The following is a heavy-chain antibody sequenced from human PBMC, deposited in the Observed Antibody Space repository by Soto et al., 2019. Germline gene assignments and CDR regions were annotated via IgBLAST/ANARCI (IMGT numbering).Heavy chain of an antibody. CDR1: GGTFSSYA. CDR3: ARGDSDYYCYGRDV. J-gene: IGHJ6*02. V-gene: IGHV1-69*12. D-gene: IGHD2-21*02. CDR2: IIPIFGTA. Sequence: QVQLVQSGDDVKKPGSSVKVSCKASGGTFSSYAISWVRQAPGQGLEWMGGIIPIFGTANYAQKFQVRVTITADESTSTAYMELSGLGSEDTAVYYCARGDSDYYCYGRDVWGQGTTVTAS.